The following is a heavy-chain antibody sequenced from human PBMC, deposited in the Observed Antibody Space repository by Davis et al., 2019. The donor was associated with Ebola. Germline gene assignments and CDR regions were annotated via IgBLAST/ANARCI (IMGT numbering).Heavy chain of an antibody. CDR1: GFTFSSYA. J-gene: IGHJ6*03. CDR2: ISYDGSNK. CDR3: ARGTIFGVVTRDYYMDV. Sequence: PGGSLRLSCAASGFTFSSYAMHWVRQAPGKGLEWVAVISYDGSNKYYADSVKGRFTISRDNSKNTLYLQMNSLRAEDTAVYYCARGTIFGVVTRDYYMDVWGKGTTVTVSS. V-gene: IGHV3-30-3*01. D-gene: IGHD3-3*01.